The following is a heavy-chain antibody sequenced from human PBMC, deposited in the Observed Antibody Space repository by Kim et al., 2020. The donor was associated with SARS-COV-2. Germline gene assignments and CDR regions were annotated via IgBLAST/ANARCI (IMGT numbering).Heavy chain of an antibody. CDR1: GFTFSSYS. J-gene: IGHJ4*02. CDR2: ISSSSSTI. CDR3: ARDQRGVAAAGKGYFDY. V-gene: IGHV3-48*02. Sequence: GGSLRLSCAASGFTFSSYSMNWVRQAPGKGLEWVSYISSSSSTIYYADSVKGRFTISRDNAKNSLYLQMNSLRDEDTAVYYSARDQRGVAAAGKGYFDYWGQGTLVTVSS. D-gene: IGHD6-13*01.